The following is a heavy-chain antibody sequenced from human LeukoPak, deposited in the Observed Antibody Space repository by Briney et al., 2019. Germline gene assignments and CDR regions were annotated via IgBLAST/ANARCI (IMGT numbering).Heavy chain of an antibody. CDR2: IIPIFGTA. CDR3: ASPNLDYYDSSGYPFLEY. Sequence: GSSVKVSCKASGGTFSSYAISWVRQAPGQGLEGTGGIIPIFGTANYAQKFQGRVTITTDESTSTAYMELSSLRSEDTAVYYCASPNLDYYDSSGYPFLEYWGQGTLVTVSS. V-gene: IGHV1-69*05. CDR1: GGTFSSYA. J-gene: IGHJ4*02. D-gene: IGHD3-22*01.